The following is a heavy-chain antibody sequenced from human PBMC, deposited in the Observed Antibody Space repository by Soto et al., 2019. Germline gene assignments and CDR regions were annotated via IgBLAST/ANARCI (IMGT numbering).Heavy chain of an antibody. CDR3: AKWNGYGDF. V-gene: IGHV3-23*01. D-gene: IGHD1-1*01. Sequence: EVQLLESGGGLVQPGGSLRLSCAVSGFSFSTYGVTWVRQAPGKGLEWVSGVSGGSGVTHYADCVKGRFTITGDDSKKKVYLQLHGVRVEDMAVYYCAKWNGYGDFWGQGTLVTVSS. CDR1: GFSFSTYG. J-gene: IGHJ4*02. CDR2: VSGGSGVT.